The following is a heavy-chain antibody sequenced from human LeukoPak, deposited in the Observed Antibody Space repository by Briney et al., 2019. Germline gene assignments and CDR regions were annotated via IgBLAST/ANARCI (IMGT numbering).Heavy chain of an antibody. CDR3: ARARFGELYIDY. CDR2: INPNSGGT. V-gene: IGHV1-2*06. D-gene: IGHD3-10*01. Sequence: ASVKVSCEASGHTFTGYYMHWVRQAPGQGLEWMGRINPNSGGTNYAQKFQGRVTMTRDTSISTAYMELSRLRSDDTAVYYCARARFGELYIDYWGQGTLVTVSS. J-gene: IGHJ4*02. CDR1: GHTFTGYY.